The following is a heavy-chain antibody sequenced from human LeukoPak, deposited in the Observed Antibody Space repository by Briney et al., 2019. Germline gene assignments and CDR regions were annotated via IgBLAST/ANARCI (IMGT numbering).Heavy chain of an antibody. CDR2: ISWNSGSI. CDR3: AKDNYGILTAADY. CDR1: GFTFDDYA. D-gene: IGHD3-9*01. V-gene: IGHV3-9*01. J-gene: IGHJ4*02. Sequence: DPGGSLRLSCAASGFTFDDYAMHWVRQAPGKGLEWVSGISWNSGSIGYADSVKGRFTISRDNAKNSLYLQMNSLRAEDTALYYCAKDNYGILTAADYWGQGTLVTVSS.